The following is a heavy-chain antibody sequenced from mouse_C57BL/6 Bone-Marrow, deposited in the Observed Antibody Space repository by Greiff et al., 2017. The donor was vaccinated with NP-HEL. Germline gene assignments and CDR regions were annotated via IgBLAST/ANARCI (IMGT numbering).Heavy chain of an antibody. CDR2: IDPSDSYT. D-gene: IGHD1-1*01. CDR3: ARYHDCGSSYPVCWYYDV. Sequence: QVQLQQSGAELVMPGASVKLSCKASGYTFTSYWMHWVKQRPGQGLEWIGEIDPSDSYTNYNQKFKGKSTLTVDKSSSTAYMQLSSLTSEDSAVYYCARYHDCGSSYPVCWYYDVGGRGTAVTVTS. CDR1: GYTFTSYW. V-gene: IGHV1-69*01. J-gene: IGHJ1*03.